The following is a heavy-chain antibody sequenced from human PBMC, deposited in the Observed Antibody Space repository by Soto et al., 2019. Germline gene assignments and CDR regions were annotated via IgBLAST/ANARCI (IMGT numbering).Heavy chain of an antibody. J-gene: IGHJ6*03. CDR3: ARIGKYIVAAVGYYMDV. D-gene: IGHD6-13*01. Sequence: EVQLVESGGGLVQPGGSLRLSCAASGFTFSSYWMSWVRQAPGKGLEWVANIEQDGSEKYYVDSVKGRFTISRDNAKNSLYLQMNRLRGEDTAVYYCARIGKYIVAAVGYYMDVWGKGTTVTVSS. V-gene: IGHV3-7*01. CDR1: GFTFSSYW. CDR2: IEQDGSEK.